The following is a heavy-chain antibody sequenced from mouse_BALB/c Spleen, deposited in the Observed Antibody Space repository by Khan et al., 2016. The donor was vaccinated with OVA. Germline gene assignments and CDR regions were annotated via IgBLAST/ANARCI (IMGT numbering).Heavy chain of an antibody. J-gene: IGHJ2*01. CDR3: TRIYRSDFDY. CDR2: INPHIGET. D-gene: IGHD1-1*01. CDR1: GYSFTGYF. Sequence: VQLKESGPELVRPGASVKISCKASGYSFTGYFMNWVMQSHGKSLEWIGRINPHIGETFYNQRFTDKATLTVDESSNTADRELRSLASDDSAVYDCTRIYRSDFDYWGQGTTLTVSS. V-gene: IGHV1-20*02.